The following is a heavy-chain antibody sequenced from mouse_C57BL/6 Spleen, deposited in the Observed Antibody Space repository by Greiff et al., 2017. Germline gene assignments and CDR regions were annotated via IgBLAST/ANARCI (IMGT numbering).Heavy chain of an antibody. CDR3: ARITTVVAAPFDY. J-gene: IGHJ2*01. CDR1: GFTFSSYA. D-gene: IGHD1-1*01. V-gene: IGHV5-4*03. Sequence: EVKLVESGGGLVKPGGSLKLSCAASGFTFSSYAMSWVRQTPEKRLEWVATISDGGSYTYYPDNVKGRFTISRDNAKNNLYLQMSHLKSEDTAMYYCARITTVVAAPFDYWGQGTTLTVSS. CDR2: ISDGGSYT.